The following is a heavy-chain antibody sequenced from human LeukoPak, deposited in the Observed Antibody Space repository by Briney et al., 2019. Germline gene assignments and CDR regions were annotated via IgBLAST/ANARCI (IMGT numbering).Heavy chain of an antibody. J-gene: IGHJ4*02. CDR1: GLTFSSYS. CDR3: AKESSGWYLNY. D-gene: IGHD6-19*01. Sequence: GGSLRLSCAVSGLTFSSYSMRWVRQAPGRGLEWVSAISGSGSSTYYADAVKGRSTISRDNSKNTLYLQMNSLRAEDTAVYYCAKESSGWYLNYWGQGTLVTVSS. V-gene: IGHV3-23*01. CDR2: ISGSGSST.